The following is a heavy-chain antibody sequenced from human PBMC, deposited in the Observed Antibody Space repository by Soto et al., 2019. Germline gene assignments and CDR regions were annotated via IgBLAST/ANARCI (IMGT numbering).Heavy chain of an antibody. D-gene: IGHD5-12*01. Sequence: QVQLVQSGAEVKKPGSSVKVSCKASGGTFSSYTISWVRQAPGQGLEWMGRIIPILGIANYAQKFQGRVTITADKSTSTAYRELSSLRSEDTAVYYCARSRDIVATTADDAFDIWGQGTMVTVSS. CDR1: GGTFSSYT. V-gene: IGHV1-69*02. J-gene: IGHJ3*02. CDR2: IIPILGIA. CDR3: ARSRDIVATTADDAFDI.